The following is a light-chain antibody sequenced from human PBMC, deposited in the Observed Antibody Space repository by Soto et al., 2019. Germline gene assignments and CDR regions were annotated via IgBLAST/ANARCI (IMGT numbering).Light chain of an antibody. V-gene: IGLV1-44*01. Sequence: QLVLTQPPSASGTPGQRVTISCSGSSSNIGSNTVNWYQQLPGTAPKLLIYANYQRPSGVPDRFSGSKSGTSASLAISGLQSEDEADYYCAAWDDSLNGHVLFGGGTKLTVL. CDR3: AAWDDSLNGHVL. CDR2: ANY. J-gene: IGLJ2*01. CDR1: SSNIGSNT.